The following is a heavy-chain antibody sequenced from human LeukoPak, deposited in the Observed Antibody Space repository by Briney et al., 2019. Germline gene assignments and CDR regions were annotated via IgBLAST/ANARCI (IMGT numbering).Heavy chain of an antibody. D-gene: IGHD6-19*01. CDR3: AIGSIAVAAFDI. Sequence: SETLSLTCAVYGGSFSGYYWSWIRQPPGKGLEWIGEINHSGSTNYNPSLKSRVTISVDTSKNQFSLKLSSVTAADTAVYYCAIGSIAVAAFDIWGQGTMVTVSS. CDR2: INHSGST. J-gene: IGHJ3*02. V-gene: IGHV4-34*01. CDR1: GGSFSGYY.